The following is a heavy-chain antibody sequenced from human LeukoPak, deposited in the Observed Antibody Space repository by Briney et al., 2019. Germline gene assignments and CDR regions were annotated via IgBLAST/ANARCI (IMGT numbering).Heavy chain of an antibody. CDR2: IIPIFGTA. D-gene: IGHD6-6*01. J-gene: IGHJ4*02. Sequence: ASVKVSCKASGYTFTSYGISWVRQAPGQGLEWMGGIIPIFGTANYAQKFQGRVTITADESTSTAYMELSSLRSEDTAVYYCARDRRWYSSSSFDYWGQGTLVTVSS. CDR3: ARDRRWYSSSSFDY. CDR1: GYTFTSYG. V-gene: IGHV1-69*13.